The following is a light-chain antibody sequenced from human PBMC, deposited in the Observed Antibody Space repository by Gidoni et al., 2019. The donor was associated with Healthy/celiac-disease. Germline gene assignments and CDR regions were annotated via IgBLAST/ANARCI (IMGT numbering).Light chain of an antibody. CDR1: QSVSSSY. CDR2: GAS. J-gene: IGKJ2*01. CDR3: QQYGSSPYT. V-gene: IGKV3-20*01. Sequence: IVLTPSPGTLSLSPGERATLSCRASQSVSSSYLAWYQQKPGQAPRLLIYGASSRATGIPDRCSGSGAGTDFTLTISRLEPEDFAGYYCQQYGSSPYTFGQGTKLEIK.